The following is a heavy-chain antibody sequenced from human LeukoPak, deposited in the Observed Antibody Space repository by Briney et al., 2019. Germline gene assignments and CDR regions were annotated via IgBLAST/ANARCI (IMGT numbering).Heavy chain of an antibody. V-gene: IGHV3-23*01. CDR2: ISGSGGST. J-gene: IGHJ4*02. CDR1: GFTFSSYA. CDR3: AKSGTFGGVIVIGECYFDY. Sequence: GGSLRLSCAASGFTFSSYAMSWVRQAPGKGLEWVSAISGSGGSTYYADSVKGRFTISRDNSKNTLYLQMNSLRAEDTAVYYCAKSGTFGGVIVIGECYFDYWGQGTLVTVSS. D-gene: IGHD3-16*02.